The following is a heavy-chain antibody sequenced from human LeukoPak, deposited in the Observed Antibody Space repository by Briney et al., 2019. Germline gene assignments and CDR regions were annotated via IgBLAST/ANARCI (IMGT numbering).Heavy chain of an antibody. Sequence: GGALRLSCAASGFSFSSYWMHWVRPAPGKGLVWVSRINSDGSSTSYADSVKGRFTISRDNAKNTLYLQMNSLRAEDTAVYYCAREDSSGYYYYDYWGQGTLVTVSS. CDR3: AREDSSGYYYYDY. V-gene: IGHV3-74*01. J-gene: IGHJ4*02. CDR2: INSDGSST. D-gene: IGHD3-22*01. CDR1: GFSFSSYW.